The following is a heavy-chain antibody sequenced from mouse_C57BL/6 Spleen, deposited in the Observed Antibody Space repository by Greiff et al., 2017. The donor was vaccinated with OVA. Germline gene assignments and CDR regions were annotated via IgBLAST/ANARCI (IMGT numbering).Heavy chain of an antibody. CDR3: ARSGGNYGQAWFAY. V-gene: IGHV1-9*01. Sequence: QVQLKQSGAELMKPGASVKLSCKATGYTFTGYWIEWVKQRPGHGLEWIGEILPGSGSTNYNEKFKGKATFTADTSSNTAYMQLSSLTTEDSAMYYCARSGGNYGQAWFAYWGQGTLVTVSA. CDR1: GYTFTGYW. J-gene: IGHJ3*01. CDR2: ILPGSGST. D-gene: IGHD2-1*01.